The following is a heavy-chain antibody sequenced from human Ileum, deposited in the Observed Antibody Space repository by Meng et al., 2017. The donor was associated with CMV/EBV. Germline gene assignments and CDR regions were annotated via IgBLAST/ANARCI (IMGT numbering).Heavy chain of an antibody. Sequence: SGVSGCTRSVRYVPWIRRAPVKWMGGIDRSTNNANSCLTVYTLSMKASSTISRNDSKNSRYLHMDGHKSEDTAVDYCARDAGGFDYWGQGTLVTVSS. V-gene: IGHV3-72*01. CDR2: STNNANSCLT. D-gene: IGHD3-16*01. J-gene: IGHJ4*02. CDR3: ARDAGGFDY. CDR1: GCTRSVRY.